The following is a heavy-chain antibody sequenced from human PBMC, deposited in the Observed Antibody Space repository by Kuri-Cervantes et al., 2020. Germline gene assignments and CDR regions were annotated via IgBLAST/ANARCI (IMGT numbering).Heavy chain of an antibody. CDR2: ISYDGSNK. Sequence: GGSLRLSCAASGFTFSSYGMHWVRQAPGKGLEWVAVISYDGSNKYYADSVKGRFTISRDNAKNSLYLQMNSLRAEDTAAYYCARAWGDILTGYWGDAFDIWGQGTMVTVSS. J-gene: IGHJ3*02. CDR1: GFTFSSYG. CDR3: ARAWGDILTGYWGDAFDI. D-gene: IGHD3-9*01. V-gene: IGHV3-30*03.